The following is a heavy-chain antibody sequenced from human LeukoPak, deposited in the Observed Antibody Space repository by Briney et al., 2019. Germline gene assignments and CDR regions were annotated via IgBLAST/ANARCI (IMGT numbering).Heavy chain of an antibody. V-gene: IGHV3-21*01. CDR3: ARDLGGYYYDSHR. CDR1: GFTFSSYN. J-gene: IGHJ4*02. CDR2: ISSSSSYI. Sequence: GGSLRLSCAASGFTFSSYNMNWVRQTPGKGLKWVSSISSSSSYIYYADSVKGRFTVSRDNAKNSLYLQMSSLRAEDTAVYYCARDLGGYYYDSHRWGQGTLVTVSS. D-gene: IGHD3-22*01.